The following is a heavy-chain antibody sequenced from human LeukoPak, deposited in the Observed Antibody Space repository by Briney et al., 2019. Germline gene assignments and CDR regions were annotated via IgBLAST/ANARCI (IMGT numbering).Heavy chain of an antibody. CDR2: ISSSSSYI. Sequence: TPGGSLRLSCAASGFTFSSYSMNWVRQAPGKGLEWVSSISSSSSYIYYADSVKGRFTISRDNAKNSLYLQINSLRAEDTAVYYCARDRHVVVTATFDYWGQGTLVTVSS. CDR3: ARDRHVVVTATFDY. CDR1: GFTFSSYS. J-gene: IGHJ4*02. V-gene: IGHV3-21*01. D-gene: IGHD2-21*02.